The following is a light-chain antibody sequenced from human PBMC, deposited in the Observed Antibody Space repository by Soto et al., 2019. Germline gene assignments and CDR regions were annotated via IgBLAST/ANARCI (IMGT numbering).Light chain of an antibody. V-gene: IGLV4-69*01. CDR2: LNSDGSH. J-gene: IGLJ3*02. CDR1: SGHSSYA. Sequence: QSVLTQSPSACASLVASVKLTCNVSSGHSSYAIAWHQQQPEKGPRYLMKLNSDGSHSKGDGIPDRFSGSGSGAERYLTISSLQSEDEADYYCQTWGTGIHWVFGGGTKLTVL. CDR3: QTWGTGIHWV.